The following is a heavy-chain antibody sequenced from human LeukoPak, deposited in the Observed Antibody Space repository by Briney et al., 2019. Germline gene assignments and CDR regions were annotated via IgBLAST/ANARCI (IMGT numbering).Heavy chain of an antibody. CDR1: GFTFSSYS. CDR3: ATNSAAHPDWFDP. D-gene: IGHD6-13*01. J-gene: IGHJ5*02. V-gene: IGHV3-21*01. CDR2: ISNTGSYI. Sequence: GGSLRLSCAASGFTFSSYSMNWVRQAPGKGLEWVSSISNTGSYIYYADSVKGRFTISRDNAENSLYLQMNSLRAEDTAVYYCATNSAAHPDWFDPWGQGTLVTVPS.